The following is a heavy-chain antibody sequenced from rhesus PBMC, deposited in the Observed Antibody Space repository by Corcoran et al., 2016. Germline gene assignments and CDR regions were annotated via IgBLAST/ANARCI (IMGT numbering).Heavy chain of an antibody. V-gene: IGHV4-160*01. CDR3: ARDEVGSYYFDY. CDR2: IYGSGGST. Sequence: QVQLQESGPGLVKPSETLSLTCTVSGGSISDSYYWSWIRQPPGKGLEWMGRIYGSGGSTNYNPSLKRRVTISRDTSKNQFSLKLSSVTAADTAVYYCARDEVGSYYFDYWGQGVLVTVSS. D-gene: IGHD3-16*01. J-gene: IGHJ4*01. CDR1: GGSISDSYY.